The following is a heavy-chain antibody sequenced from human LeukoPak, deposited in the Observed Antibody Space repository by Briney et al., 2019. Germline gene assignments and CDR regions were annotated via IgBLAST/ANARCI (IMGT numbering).Heavy chain of an antibody. D-gene: IGHD4/OR15-4a*01. CDR2: INGDGTST. J-gene: IGHJ4*02. Sequence: GGSLRLSCAASGFTFSDRWMHWVRQGPEKGLVWVSRINGDGTSTAYADFVKGRFTISRDNARNTLSPQMNSLRIEDTAIYYCVKGAPFDYWGQGTLVAASS. CDR3: VKGAPFDY. V-gene: IGHV3-74*03. CDR1: GFTFSDRW.